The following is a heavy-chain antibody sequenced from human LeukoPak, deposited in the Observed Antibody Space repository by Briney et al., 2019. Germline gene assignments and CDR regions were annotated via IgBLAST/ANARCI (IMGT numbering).Heavy chain of an antibody. J-gene: IGHJ5*02. CDR2: TYHSGNT. CDR1: VGSISSINW. Sequence: SHTLALTCAVSVGSISSINWWSWARQPPRKGLEWIGETYHSGNTNYNPSIKSRVTISLDKSKYHFSLKLTSVTAADTAVYYCARPKYSGYSGSGTNWFDPWGQGTLVTVSS. V-gene: IGHV4-4*02. D-gene: IGHD3-10*01. CDR3: ARPKYSGYSGSGTNWFDP.